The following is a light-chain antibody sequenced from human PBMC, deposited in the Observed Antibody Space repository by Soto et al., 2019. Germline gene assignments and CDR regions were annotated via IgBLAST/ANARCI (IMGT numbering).Light chain of an antibody. Sequence: QSVLAQPASVSGSPGQSITISCTGTSSDFGGYNYVSWYQQHPGKAPKLMIYDVSNRPSGVSNRFSGSKSGNTASLTISGLQAEDEADYYCSSYTSSSTEVFGTGTKVTVL. J-gene: IGLJ1*01. CDR2: DVS. CDR3: SSYTSSSTEV. CDR1: SSDFGGYNY. V-gene: IGLV2-14*01.